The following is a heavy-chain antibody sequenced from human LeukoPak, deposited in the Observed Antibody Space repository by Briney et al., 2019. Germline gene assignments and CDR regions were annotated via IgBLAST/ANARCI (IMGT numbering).Heavy chain of an antibody. Sequence: PGGSLLLSCAASGFNFSSYSMRWVRQAPGKVLGWVSAFSGSGSISYYADSVKGRFTIYRANSKIKLDLQMNSLRVGDMFVYYCARDPYSGGYSAGLYFYYMDVWGKGTTVTVSS. CDR3: ARDPYSGGYSAGLYFYYMDV. V-gene: IGHV3-23*01. CDR1: GFNFSSYS. CDR2: FSGSGSIS. D-gene: IGHD1-26*01. J-gene: IGHJ6*03.